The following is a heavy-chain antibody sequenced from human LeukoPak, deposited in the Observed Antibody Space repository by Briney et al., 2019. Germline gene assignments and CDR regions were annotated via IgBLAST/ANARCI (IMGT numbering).Heavy chain of an antibody. CDR3: SRLSHVAGAPKVSWFDP. D-gene: IGHD1-26*01. Sequence: SETLFLTCTVSAYSISDGRVWGMIRRPPGKGLEWIGSIYRSVTSYYNPSLNSRVTMSVDTSNNQFSLKLTFVTAADTAMYYCSRLSHVAGAPKVSWFDPWGQGTLVTVSS. CDR1: AYSISDGRV. CDR2: IYRSVTS. J-gene: IGHJ5*02. V-gene: IGHV4-38-2*02.